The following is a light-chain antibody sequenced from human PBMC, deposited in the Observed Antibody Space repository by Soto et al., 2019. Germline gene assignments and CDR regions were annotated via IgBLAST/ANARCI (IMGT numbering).Light chain of an antibody. CDR1: QSVSSNY. J-gene: IGKJ5*01. Sequence: EIVLTQSPGTLSLSPGERATLSCRASQSVSSNYVAWYQQKPGQAPRLLIHGASSRATGIPDRFSGSGSGTDFALTLSRLEAEDFAVYYCQQYGSSPFGQGTRLEIK. CDR3: QQYGSSP. V-gene: IGKV3-20*01. CDR2: GAS.